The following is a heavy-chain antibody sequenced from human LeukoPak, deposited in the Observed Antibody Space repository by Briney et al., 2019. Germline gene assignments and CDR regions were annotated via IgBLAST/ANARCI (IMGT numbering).Heavy chain of an antibody. J-gene: IGHJ4*02. V-gene: IGHV3-53*01. CDR1: GFTFDDHG. CDR3: ARRAGAYSHPYDY. CDR2: IYSDNT. Sequence: GGSLRLSCAASGFTFDDHGMNWVRQAPGKGLEWVSFIYSDNTHYSDSVKGRFTISRDNSKNTLYLQMNSLRAEDTAVYYCARRAGAYSHPYDYWGQGTLVTVSS. D-gene: IGHD4/OR15-4a*01.